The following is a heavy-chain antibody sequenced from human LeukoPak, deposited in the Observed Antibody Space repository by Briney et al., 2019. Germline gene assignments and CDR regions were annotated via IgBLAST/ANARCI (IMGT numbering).Heavy chain of an antibody. J-gene: IGHJ4*02. CDR2: IYYSGST. CDR1: GGSISSRSYY. Sequence: SETLSLTCSVSGGSISSRSYYWGWIRQPPGKGLECIGSIYYSGSTYYNPSLKSRVTISVATSKNQFSLNLSSVTAADTAVYYCARQSWSYYGSGEFTYWGQGALVTVSS. V-gene: IGHV4-39*01. D-gene: IGHD3-10*01. CDR3: ARQSWSYYGSGEFTY.